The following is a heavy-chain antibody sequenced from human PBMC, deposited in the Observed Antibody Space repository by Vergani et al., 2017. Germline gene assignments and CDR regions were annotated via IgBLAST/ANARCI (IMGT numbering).Heavy chain of an antibody. CDR3: ARDSRDYPDAFDI. J-gene: IGHJ3*02. CDR1: GGSISSGSYY. D-gene: IGHD4-11*01. V-gene: IGHV4-61*10. CDR2: IYYSGST. Sequence: QVQLQESGPGLVKPSQTLSLTCTVSGGSISSGSYYWNWIRQPAGKGLEWIGYIYYSGSTNYNPSLKSRVTISVDTSKNQFSLKLSSVTAADTAVYYCARDSRDYPDAFDIWGQGTMVTVSS.